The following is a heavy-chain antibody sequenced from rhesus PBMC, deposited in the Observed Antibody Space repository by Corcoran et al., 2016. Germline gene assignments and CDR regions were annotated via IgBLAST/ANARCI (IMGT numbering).Heavy chain of an antibody. D-gene: IGHD6-13*01. V-gene: IGHV4-93*01. CDR1: GGSISSSNW. CDR2: IYGGSEST. J-gene: IGHJ4*01. CDR3: ARRVIAAASFDY. Sequence: QVQLQESGPGLVKPSETLSLTCAVSGGSISSSNWWSWIRQSPGKGLEWIGSIYGGSESTSYNPSLKSRVTISTATSKNQFSLKLSSVTAADTAVYYCARRVIAAASFDYWGQGVLVTVSS.